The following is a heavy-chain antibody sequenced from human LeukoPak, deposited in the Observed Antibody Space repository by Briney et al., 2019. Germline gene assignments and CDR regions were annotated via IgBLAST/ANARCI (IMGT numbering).Heavy chain of an antibody. Sequence: TGGSLRLSCAASGFTFSNYAMSWVRQAPGKGLEWVSDISGSGDSTNYADSVKGRSTISRDNSKNTLYLQMNSLRAEDTAIYYCAKSRGSYWVPEFDYWGQGTLVTVSS. CDR3: AKSRGSYWVPEFDY. D-gene: IGHD1-26*01. CDR2: ISGSGDST. V-gene: IGHV3-23*01. J-gene: IGHJ4*02. CDR1: GFTFSNYA.